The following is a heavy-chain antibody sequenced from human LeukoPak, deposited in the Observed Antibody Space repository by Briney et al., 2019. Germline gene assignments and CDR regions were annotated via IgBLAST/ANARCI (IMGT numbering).Heavy chain of an antibody. CDR2: INSDGSST. V-gene: IGHV3-74*01. CDR1: GFTFSSYW. Sequence: GGSLRLSCAASGFTFSSYWMHWVRQAPGKGLVWVSRINSDGSSTSYADSVKGRFTISRDNAKNTLYVQMNSLRAEDTAVYYCSTGSGHASDIWGRGTMVTVSS. J-gene: IGHJ3*02. CDR3: STGSGHASDI. D-gene: IGHD3-10*01.